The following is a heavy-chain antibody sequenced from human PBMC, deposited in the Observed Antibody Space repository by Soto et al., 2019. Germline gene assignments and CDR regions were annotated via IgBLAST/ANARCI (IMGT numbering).Heavy chain of an antibody. J-gene: IGHJ4*02. CDR2: IYYSGST. CDR1: GGSISSYY. CDR3: ARDVYDFWSGPFDY. Sequence: SSETLSLTCTVSGGSISSYYWSWIRQPPGKGLEWIGYIYYSGSTNYNPSLKSRVTISVDTSKNQFSLKLSSVTAADTAVYYCARDVYDFWSGPFDYWGQGTLVTVSS. V-gene: IGHV4-59*01. D-gene: IGHD3-3*01.